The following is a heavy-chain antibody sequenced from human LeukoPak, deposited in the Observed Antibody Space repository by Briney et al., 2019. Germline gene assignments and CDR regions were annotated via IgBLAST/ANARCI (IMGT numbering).Heavy chain of an antibody. CDR2: IKQDGSEK. V-gene: IGHV3-7*01. CDR3: ARAAEYGGGLDY. J-gene: IGHJ4*02. CDR1: GFTVSSNY. Sequence: GGSLRLSCAASGFTVSSNYMSWVRQAPGKGLEWVANIKQDGSEKYYVDSVKGRFTISRDNAKNSLYLQMNSLRAEDTAVYYCARAAEYGGGLDYWGQGTLVTVSS. D-gene: IGHD4-23*01.